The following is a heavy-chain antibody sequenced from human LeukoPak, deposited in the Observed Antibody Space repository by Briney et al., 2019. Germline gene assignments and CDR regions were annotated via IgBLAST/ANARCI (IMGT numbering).Heavy chain of an antibody. Sequence: NPSETLSLTCAVYGGSFSGYYWSWIRQPPGKGLEWIGEINHSGSTNYNPSLKSRVTISVDTSKNQFSLKLSSVTAADTAVYYCARAYSFWSGYYPYNWFDPWGQGTLVTVSS. CDR2: INHSGST. CDR1: GGSFSGYY. V-gene: IGHV4-34*01. CDR3: ARAYSFWSGYYPYNWFDP. D-gene: IGHD3-3*01. J-gene: IGHJ5*02.